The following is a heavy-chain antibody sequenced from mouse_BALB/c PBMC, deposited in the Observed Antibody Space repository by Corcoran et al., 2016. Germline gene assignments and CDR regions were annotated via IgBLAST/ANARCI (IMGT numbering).Heavy chain of an antibody. D-gene: IGHD6-1*01. CDR2: INHSGST. Sequence: VQLQQWGAGLLKPSETLSLTCAVYGGSFSGYYWSWIRQPPGKGLEWIGEINHSGSTNYNPSLKSRVTISVDTSKNQFSLKLSSVTATDAAVFYCARGQEASWYFDLWGRGTLVTVSS. J-gene: IGHJ1*01. V-gene: IGHV3S1*01. CDR3: ARGQEASWYFDL. CDR1: GGSFSGYY.